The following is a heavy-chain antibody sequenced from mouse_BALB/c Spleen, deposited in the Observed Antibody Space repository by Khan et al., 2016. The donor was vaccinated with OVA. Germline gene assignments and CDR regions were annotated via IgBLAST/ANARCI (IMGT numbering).Heavy chain of an antibody. D-gene: IGHD2-10*01. CDR2: INTYTGEP. J-gene: IGHJ4*01. CDR1: GYTFTNFG. Sequence: QIQLVQSGPELKKPGETVKISCKASGYTFTNFGMNWVKQAPGEGLKWMGWINTYTGEPTYADDFKGRFAFSLETSASTAYLQINNLKNEDMATYFCTRPPYFSYVMVYWGQGTSVTVSS. CDR3: TRPPYFSYVMVY. V-gene: IGHV9-1*02.